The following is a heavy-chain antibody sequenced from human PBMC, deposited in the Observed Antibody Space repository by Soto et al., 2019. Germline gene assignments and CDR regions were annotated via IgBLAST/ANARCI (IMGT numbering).Heavy chain of an antibody. Sequence: PSETLSLTCTVSGGSVSSGSYYWSWIRQPPGKGLEWIGYIYYSGSTNYNPSLKSRVTISVDTSKNQFSLKLSSVTAADTAVYYCARVSLFYRWELLDGMDVWGQGTTVTVSS. CDR2: IYYSGST. CDR3: ARVSLFYRWELLDGMDV. D-gene: IGHD1-26*01. CDR1: GGSVSSGSYY. V-gene: IGHV4-61*01. J-gene: IGHJ6*02.